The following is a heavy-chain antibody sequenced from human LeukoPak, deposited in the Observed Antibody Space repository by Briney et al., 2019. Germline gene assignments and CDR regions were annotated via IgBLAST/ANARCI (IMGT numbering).Heavy chain of an antibody. Sequence: GASVKVSCKASGYTFTSYYMHWVRQAPGQGLEWMGIINPSGGSTSYAQKFQGRVTMTRDTSTSTVYMELSSLRSEDTAVYYCAREGIAAAGQVPQPPHDYWGQGTLVTVSS. V-gene: IGHV1-46*01. J-gene: IGHJ4*02. CDR2: INPSGGST. CDR3: AREGIAAAGQVPQPPHDY. D-gene: IGHD6-13*01. CDR1: GYTFTSYY.